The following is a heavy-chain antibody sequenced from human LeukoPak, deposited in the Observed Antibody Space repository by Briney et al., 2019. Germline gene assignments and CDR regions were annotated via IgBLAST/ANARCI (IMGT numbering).Heavy chain of an antibody. CDR1: GFTFSSYW. CDR2: IKQDGSEK. V-gene: IGHV3-7*01. CDR3: ARDSAYYDFWSGYYSHFDY. D-gene: IGHD3-3*01. J-gene: IGHJ4*02. Sequence: GGSLRLSCAASGFTFSSYWMSWVRQAPGKGLEWVANIKQDGSEKYYVDSVKGRFTISRDNAKNSLYLQMNSMRAEDTAVYYCARDSAYYDFWSGYYSHFDYWGQGTLVTVSS.